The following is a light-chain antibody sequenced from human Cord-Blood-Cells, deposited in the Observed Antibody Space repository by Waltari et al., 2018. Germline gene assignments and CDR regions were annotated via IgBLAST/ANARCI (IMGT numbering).Light chain of an antibody. CDR1: QSVSSN. CDR2: GAS. Sequence: EIVMTQSPATMSVFPGERATLSCRASQSVSSNLAWYQQKPGQAPRLLIYGASTRAARIPDRFSCCGSGTVFTVTISSLHSEDFAVYFCQPYNNWAPLSCGGGTKVEVK. V-gene: IGKV3-15*01. J-gene: IGKJ4*01. CDR3: QPYNNWAPLS.